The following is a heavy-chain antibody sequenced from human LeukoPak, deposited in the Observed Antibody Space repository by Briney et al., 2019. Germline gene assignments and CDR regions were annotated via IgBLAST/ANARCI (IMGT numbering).Heavy chain of an antibody. J-gene: IGHJ4*02. Sequence: GGSLRLSCAASGFTFGSYAMSWVRQASGKGLEWVCRIRSKANSYATAYAASVKGRFTISRDDSKNTAYLQMNSLKTGDTAVYYCTRHLSSGLEDWGQGTLVTVSS. CDR3: TRHLSSGLED. V-gene: IGHV3-73*01. CDR2: IRSKANSYAT. CDR1: GFTFGSYA. D-gene: IGHD6-19*01.